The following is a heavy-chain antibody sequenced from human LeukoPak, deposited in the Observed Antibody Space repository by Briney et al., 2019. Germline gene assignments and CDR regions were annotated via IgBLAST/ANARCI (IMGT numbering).Heavy chain of an antibody. Sequence: SETLSLTCTVSGGSISSGGYYWSWIRQHPGKGLEWIGYIYYSGSTYYNPSLKSRVTIPVDTSKNQFSLKLSSVTAADTAVYYCARAATVTDFDYWGQGTLVTVSS. CDR2: IYYSGST. V-gene: IGHV4-31*03. CDR1: GGSISSGGYY. D-gene: IGHD4-17*01. J-gene: IGHJ4*02. CDR3: ARAATVTDFDY.